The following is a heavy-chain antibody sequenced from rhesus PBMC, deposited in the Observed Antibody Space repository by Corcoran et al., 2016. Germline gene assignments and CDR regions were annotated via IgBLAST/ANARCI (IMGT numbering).Heavy chain of an antibody. V-gene: IGHV4S14*01. CDR2: IRSGWTS. J-gene: IGHJ4*01. CDR3: ARLGTVTRVMAY. CDR1: GYSISSGYY. D-gene: IGHD5-24*01. Sequence: QVQLQESGPGLVKPSETLSLTCAVSGYSISSGYYWGWIRQSPGTGRGWIGPIRSGWTSYPHPSLKSRVTLSGDTSKNQFSLKLNSETAADTAVYYCARLGTVTRVMAYWGQGVLVTVSS.